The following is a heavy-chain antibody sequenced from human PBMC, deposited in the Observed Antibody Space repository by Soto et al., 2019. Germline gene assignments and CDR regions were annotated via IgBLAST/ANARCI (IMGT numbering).Heavy chain of an antibody. V-gene: IGHV4-39*01. CDR2: IYYSGST. D-gene: IGHD4-4*01. CDR1: GGSISSSSYY. Sequence: PSETLSLTCTVSGGSISSSSYYWGWIRQPPGKGLEWIGSIYYSGSTYYNPSLKSRVTISVDTSKNQFSLKLSSVTAADTAVYYWARHEEAYSNFLFQHWGQGTLVTVSS. CDR3: ARHEEAYSNFLFQH. J-gene: IGHJ1*01.